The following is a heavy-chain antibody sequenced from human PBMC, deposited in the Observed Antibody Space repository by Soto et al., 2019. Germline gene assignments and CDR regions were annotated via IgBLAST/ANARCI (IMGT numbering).Heavy chain of an antibody. CDR3: TTDRRSGYDPQFDF. D-gene: IGHD5-12*01. J-gene: IGHJ4*02. Sequence: GGSLRLSCAASGFTFSSYGMHWVRQAPGKGLEWVAVISYDGSNKYYADSVKGRFTISRDNSKNTLYLQMNSLQTDDTAVYYCTTDRRSGYDPQFDFWGQGTLVTV. V-gene: IGHV3-30*03. CDR2: ISYDGSNK. CDR1: GFTFSSYG.